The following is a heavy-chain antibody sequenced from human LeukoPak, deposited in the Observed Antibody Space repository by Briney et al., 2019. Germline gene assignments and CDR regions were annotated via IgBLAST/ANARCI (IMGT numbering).Heavy chain of an antibody. CDR3: ARDLSRYYYDSSGAHNWFDH. V-gene: IGHV4-4*07. Sequence: SETLSLTCTVSGGSISSYYWSWIRQPAGKGLEWIGRIYTSGSTNYNPSLKSRVTMSVDTSKNQFSLKLSSVTAADTAVYYCARDLSRYYYDSSGAHNWFDHWGQGTLVTVSS. J-gene: IGHJ5*02. CDR1: GGSISSYY. CDR2: IYTSGST. D-gene: IGHD3-22*01.